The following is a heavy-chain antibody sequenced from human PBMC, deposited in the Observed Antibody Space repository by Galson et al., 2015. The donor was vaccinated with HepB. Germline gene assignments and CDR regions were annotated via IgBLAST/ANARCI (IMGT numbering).Heavy chain of an antibody. CDR2: IKRKTDGGTA. CDR1: GFTFSNAW. V-gene: IGHV3-15*01. Sequence: SLRLSCAASGFTFSNAWMGWVRQAPGKGLEWVGRIKRKTDGGTAYYAAPVKGRFTISRDDSKDTLYLQMNSLRADDAAVYYCARVSLLAYYFDNWGQGTLLTVSS. J-gene: IGHJ4*02. CDR3: ARVSLLAYYFDN. D-gene: IGHD3-16*01.